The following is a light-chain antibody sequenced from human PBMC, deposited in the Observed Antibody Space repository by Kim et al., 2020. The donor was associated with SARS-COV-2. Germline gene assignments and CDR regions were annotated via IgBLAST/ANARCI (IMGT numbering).Light chain of an antibody. CDR1: QTVTSNY. V-gene: IGKV3-20*01. CDR2: GAS. J-gene: IGKJ1*01. Sequence: SPGERATLSCRASQTVTSNYLAWYQQKPGQAPRLLIYGASSRATGIPDRFSGSGSGTDFTLTISRLEPEDFAVYYCQQYGSSPATFGQGTKVEIK. CDR3: QQYGSSPAT.